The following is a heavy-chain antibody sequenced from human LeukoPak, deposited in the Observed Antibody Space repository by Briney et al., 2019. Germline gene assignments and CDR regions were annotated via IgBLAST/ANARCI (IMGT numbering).Heavy chain of an antibody. CDR3: ARDPSGYFNY. J-gene: IGHJ4*02. Sequence: SETLSLTCTVSGGSVNSGNYYWSWIRQPPGKGLEWIGFIYYSGSTNYNPSLKSRVTISVDTSKNQFSLKLSSVTAADTAVHYCARDPSGYFNYWGQGTLATVSS. CDR2: IYYSGST. CDR1: GGSVNSGNYY. D-gene: IGHD3-22*01. V-gene: IGHV4-61*01.